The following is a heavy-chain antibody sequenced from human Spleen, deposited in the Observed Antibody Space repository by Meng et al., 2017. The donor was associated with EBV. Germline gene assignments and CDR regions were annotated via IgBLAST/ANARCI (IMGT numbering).Heavy chain of an antibody. V-gene: IGHV4-34*01. CDR3: ARENRDHYDTSDS. CDR2: INHSGTT. Sequence: VQLQQWVPVLLKPSDTPSLTCAVYGVSFSDFDWSGIRHPPGKGREWIGEINHSGTTNYNPSLKSRLTISRDASKNQFSLRLNSVTTADTAVYYCARENRDHYDTSDSWGQGTLVTVSS. J-gene: IGHJ4*02. D-gene: IGHD3-22*01. CDR1: GVSFSDFD.